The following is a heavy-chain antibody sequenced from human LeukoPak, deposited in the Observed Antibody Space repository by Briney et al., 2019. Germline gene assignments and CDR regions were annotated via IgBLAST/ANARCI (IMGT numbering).Heavy chain of an antibody. CDR2: IIPILGIA. V-gene: IGHV1-69*04. J-gene: IGHJ4*02. CDR1: GGTFSSYA. CDR3: ARSGLNLDYYGSGILGY. Sequence: EASVKVSCKASGGTFSSYAISWVRQAPGQGLEWMGRIIPILGIANYAQKFQGRVTITADKSTSTAYMELSSLRSEDTAVYYCARSGLNLDYYGSGILGYWGQGTLVTVSS. D-gene: IGHD3-10*01.